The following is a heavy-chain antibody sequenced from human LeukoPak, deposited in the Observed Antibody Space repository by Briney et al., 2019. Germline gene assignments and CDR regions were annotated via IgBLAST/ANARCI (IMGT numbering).Heavy chain of an antibody. CDR3: ARRIIAVTGTVVYYFDS. Sequence: SETLSLTCTVSGGSISSTNYYWGWMRQPPGKGLEWIASIYYSGSTYYNPSLKSRVTISVDTSKNQFSLKLSSVTAADTAVYYCARRIIAVTGTVVYYFDSWGQGTLVTVSS. CDR1: GGSISSTNYY. D-gene: IGHD6-19*01. CDR2: IYYSGST. J-gene: IGHJ4*02. V-gene: IGHV4-39*01.